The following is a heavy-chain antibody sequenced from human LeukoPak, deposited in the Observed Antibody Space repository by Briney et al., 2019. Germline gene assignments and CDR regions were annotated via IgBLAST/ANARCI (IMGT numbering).Heavy chain of an antibody. CDR1: GYSISSDCY. D-gene: IGHD3-22*01. CDR3: ARLLDNDISGDPDTFDV. Sequence: SETLSLTCSVSGYSISSDCYWAWIRQPPGQGLEWIGGIYHSGYTYYYPSLKSRVTLSVDTSKNQFSLKLTSVTSADTAVYSCARLLDNDISGDPDTFDVWGQGTTVIVSS. J-gene: IGHJ3*01. V-gene: IGHV4-38-2*02. CDR2: IYHSGYT.